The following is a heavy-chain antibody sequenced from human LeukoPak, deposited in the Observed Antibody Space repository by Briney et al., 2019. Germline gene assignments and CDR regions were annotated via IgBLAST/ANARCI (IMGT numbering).Heavy chain of an antibody. V-gene: IGHV4-34*01. D-gene: IGHD3-22*01. CDR2: INHSGST. CDR3: ARGVYYCDSCGYYYLDY. Sequence: PSETLSLTCAVYGGSFSGYYWSWIRQPPGKGLEWIGEINHSGSTNYNPSLRSRVTIVVDTSKNQFSLKLSSVAAADTAVYYCARGVYYCDSCGYYYLDYWGQGTLVTVSS. J-gene: IGHJ4*02. CDR1: GGSFSGYY.